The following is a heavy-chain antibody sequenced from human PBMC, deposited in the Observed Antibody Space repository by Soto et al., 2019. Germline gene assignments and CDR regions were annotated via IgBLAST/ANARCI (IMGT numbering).Heavy chain of an antibody. CDR2: IIPIFGTA. CDR3: ARDRDTAMVN. V-gene: IGHV1-69*13. Sequence: SVKVSCKASGYTFTSYDISWVRQAPGQGLEWMGGIIPIFGTANYAQKFQGRVTITADESTSTAYMELSSLRSEDTAVYYCARDRDTAMVNWGQGTLDTVSS. D-gene: IGHD5-18*01. J-gene: IGHJ4*02. CDR1: GYTFTSYD.